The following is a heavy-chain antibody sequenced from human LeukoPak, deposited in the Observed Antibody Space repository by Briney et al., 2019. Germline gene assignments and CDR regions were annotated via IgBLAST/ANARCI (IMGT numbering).Heavy chain of an antibody. V-gene: IGHV4-59*01. D-gene: IGHD6-13*01. CDR1: GGSISSYY. CDR2: IYYSGST. CDR3: ARARVGQTSWYGYYYMDV. Sequence: SETLSPTCTVSGGSISSYYWSWIRQPPGKGLEWIGYIYYSGSTNYNPSLKSRVTISVDTSKNQFSLKLSSVTAADTAVYYCARARVGQTSWYGYYYMDVWGKGTTVTVSS. J-gene: IGHJ6*03.